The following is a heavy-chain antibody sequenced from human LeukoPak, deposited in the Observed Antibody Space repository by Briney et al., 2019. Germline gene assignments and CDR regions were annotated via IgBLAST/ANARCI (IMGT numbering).Heavy chain of an antibody. CDR3: ARDQNFYDGTGEGYFQH. J-gene: IGHJ1*01. CDR2: INQDGSVR. D-gene: IGHD3-22*01. V-gene: IGHV3-7*01. CDR1: GFNFGTFW. Sequence: GGSLRLSCAASGFNFGTFWMSWVRQAPGRGLEWVAKINQDGSVRYYVHSVEGRFTISRDNANNFLYLQMNSLRADDAAVYYCARDQNFYDGTGEGYFQHWGQGTLVTVSS.